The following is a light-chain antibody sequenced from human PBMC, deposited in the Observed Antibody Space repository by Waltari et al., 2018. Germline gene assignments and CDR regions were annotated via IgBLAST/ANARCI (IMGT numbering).Light chain of an antibody. CDR1: NIGSYS. V-gene: IGLV3-21*02. J-gene: IGLJ3*02. CDR2: DDS. CDR3: QVWDSSSDHRV. Sequence: SYVLTQPPSVSVTPGQTARITCGGNNIGSYSVHRYQQKPGQAPVLVVYDDSARPSAIPERFSGSNSGNTATLTISRVEAGDEADYYCQVWDSSSDHRVFGGGTKLTVL.